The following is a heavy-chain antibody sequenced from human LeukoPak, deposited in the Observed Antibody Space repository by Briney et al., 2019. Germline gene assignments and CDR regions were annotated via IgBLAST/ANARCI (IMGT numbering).Heavy chain of an antibody. V-gene: IGHV4-39*01. CDR3: ARHGYGDIGNWFDP. CDR2: IYYSGST. D-gene: IGHD2-2*03. Sequence: PSETLSLTCTVSGGSITSYYWGWIRQPPGKGLEWIGSIYYSGSTYYNPPLKSRVTISVDTSKNQFSLKLSSVTAADTAVYYCARHGYGDIGNWFDPWGRGTLVTVSS. J-gene: IGHJ5*02. CDR1: GGSITSYY.